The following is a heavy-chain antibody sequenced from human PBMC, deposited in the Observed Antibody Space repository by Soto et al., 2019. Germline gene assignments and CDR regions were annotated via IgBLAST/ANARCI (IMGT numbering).Heavy chain of an antibody. V-gene: IGHV1-2*02. CDR3: SRSYDFWSGYTPRGMDV. CDR2: INPNSGGT. D-gene: IGHD3-3*01. CDR1: GYTFTGYY. Sequence: ASVKVSCKASGYTFTGYYMHWVRQAPGQGLEWMGWINPNSGGTNYAQKFQGRVTMTRDTSISTAYMELSRLRSDDTAGDYCSRSYDFWSGYTPRGMDVWGQGTTVTVSS. J-gene: IGHJ6*02.